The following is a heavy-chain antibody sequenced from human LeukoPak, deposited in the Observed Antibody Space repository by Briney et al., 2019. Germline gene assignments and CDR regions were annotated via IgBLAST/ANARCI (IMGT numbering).Heavy chain of an antibody. V-gene: IGHV3-21*01. CDR2: ISSSSGYI. CDR3: ARVVVSSGSLDY. D-gene: IGHD3-10*01. CDR1: GFTFSSCT. Sequence: PGGSLRLSCAASGFTFSSCTMNWVRQAPGKGLEWVSSISSSSGYIYYAESVKGRFTISRDNARNSLYLQMNSLRAEDTAVYYCARVVVSSGSLDYWGRGTLVTVTS. J-gene: IGHJ4*02.